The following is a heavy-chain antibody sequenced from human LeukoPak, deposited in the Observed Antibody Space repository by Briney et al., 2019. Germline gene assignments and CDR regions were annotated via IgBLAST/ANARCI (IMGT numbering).Heavy chain of an antibody. CDR2: INAYNGNT. CDR3: AISYYDSSGYYYGPYFDY. Sequence: ASVKVSCKASGYTFTGYYMHWVRQAPGQGLEWMGWINAYNGNTNYAQKLQGRVTMTTDTSTSTAYMELRSLRSDDTAMYYCAISYYDSSGYYYGPYFDYWGQGTLVTVSS. V-gene: IGHV1-18*04. J-gene: IGHJ4*02. CDR1: GYTFTGYY. D-gene: IGHD3-22*01.